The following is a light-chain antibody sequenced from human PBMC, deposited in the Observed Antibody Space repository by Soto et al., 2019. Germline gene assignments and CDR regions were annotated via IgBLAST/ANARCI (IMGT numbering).Light chain of an antibody. V-gene: IGKV1D-8*03. J-gene: IGKJ4*01. CDR3: QQWYSSTVT. CDR2: AAS. CDR1: QGISSY. Sequence: VIWMTQSPSLISGSGGDRVTISGRMSQGISSYLAWYQQKQGKAPELLIYAASTLQSGVPSRFSGKESGTVCTITISSLKKEDGATYDGQQWYSSTVTFGGGTKVDI.